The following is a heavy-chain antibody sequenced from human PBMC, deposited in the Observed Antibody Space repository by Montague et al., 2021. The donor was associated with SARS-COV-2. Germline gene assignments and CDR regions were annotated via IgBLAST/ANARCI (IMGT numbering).Heavy chain of an antibody. CDR2: IDWDDYE. CDR3: ARCRDGYKSGLNFDY. CDR1: GFSLSTSVMS. Sequence: PPLGKPTQTPTLTCTFSGFSLSTSVMSVSWIRQPPGKALEWLARIDWDDYEFYSTSLKTRITISKDTSKNQVVLTMTNMDPVDTATYYCARCRDGYKSGLNFDYWGQGTLVTVSS. D-gene: IGHD5-24*01. J-gene: IGHJ4*02. V-gene: IGHV2-70*17.